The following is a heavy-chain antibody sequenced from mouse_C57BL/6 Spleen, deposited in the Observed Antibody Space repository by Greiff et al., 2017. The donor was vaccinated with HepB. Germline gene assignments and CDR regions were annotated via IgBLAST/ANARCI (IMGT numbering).Heavy chain of an antibody. V-gene: IGHV7-3*01. CDR3: ARSSIYSNYQGYYAMDY. J-gene: IGHJ4*01. CDR2: IRNKANGYTT. D-gene: IGHD2-5*01. CDR1: GFTFTDYY. Sequence: EVQGVESGGGLVQPGGSLSLSCAASGFTFTDYYMSWVRQPPGKALEWLGFIRNKANGYTTEYSASVQGRFTISRDNSQSILYLQMNALRAEDSATYYCARSSIYSNYQGYYAMDYWGQGTSVTVSA.